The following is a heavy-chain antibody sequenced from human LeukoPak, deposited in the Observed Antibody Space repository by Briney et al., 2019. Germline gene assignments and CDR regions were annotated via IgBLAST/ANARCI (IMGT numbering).Heavy chain of an antibody. CDR1: GFTFSSYG. D-gene: IGHD4-17*01. V-gene: IGHV3-30*18. CDR3: ANSGGAYGDYEEFDY. J-gene: IGHJ4*02. CDR2: ITYDGSNK. Sequence: GGSLRLSCAASGFTFSSYGMHWVRQAPGKGLEWVAVITYDGSNKYYADSVKGRFTISRDNSKNTLYLQMNSLRAEDTAVYYCANSGGAYGDYEEFDYWGQGTLVTVSS.